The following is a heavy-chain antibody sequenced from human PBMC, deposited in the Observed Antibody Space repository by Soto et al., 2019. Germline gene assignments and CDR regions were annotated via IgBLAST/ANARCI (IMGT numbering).Heavy chain of an antibody. D-gene: IGHD6-19*01. CDR1: GGSFSNYY. Sequence: SETLSLTCTVSGGSFSNYYWSWIRQSPGKGLEWIGYIYYSGSTNYNPSLKSRVNISLDTSKNQLSLKLSPVTAADTAVYYCARGAAVAGRFDYWGQGALVTVSS. V-gene: IGHV4-59*01. J-gene: IGHJ4*02. CDR3: ARGAAVAGRFDY. CDR2: IYYSGST.